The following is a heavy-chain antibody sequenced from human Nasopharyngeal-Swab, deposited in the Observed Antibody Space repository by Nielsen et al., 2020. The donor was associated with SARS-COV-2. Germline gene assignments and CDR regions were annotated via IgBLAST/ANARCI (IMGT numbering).Heavy chain of an antibody. CDR1: GGSFSGYY. V-gene: IGHV4-34*01. CDR3: ARGFHIRYCSSTSCLYYYYYGMDV. CDR2: INHSGST. J-gene: IGHJ6*02. D-gene: IGHD2-2*01. Sequence: SETLSLTCAVCGGSFSGYYWSWIRQPPGKGLEWIGEINHSGSTNYNPSLKSRVTISVDTSKNQFSLKLSSVTAADTAVYYCARGFHIRYCSSTSCLYYYYYGMDVWGQGTTVTVSS.